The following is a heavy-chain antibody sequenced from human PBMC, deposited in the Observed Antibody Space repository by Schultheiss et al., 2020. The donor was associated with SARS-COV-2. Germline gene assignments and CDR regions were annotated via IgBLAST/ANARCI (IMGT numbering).Heavy chain of an antibody. D-gene: IGHD6-19*01. CDR2: ISGSGGST. Sequence: GESLKISCAASGFRFSDYAMNWVRQAPGRGLEWVSAISGSGGSTYYADSVKGRFTISRDNSKNTLYLQMNSLRAEDTAVYYCAAGSGWRTELYFDYWGQGTLVTVSS. CDR3: AAGSGWRTELYFDY. CDR1: GFRFSDYA. J-gene: IGHJ4*02. V-gene: IGHV3-23*01.